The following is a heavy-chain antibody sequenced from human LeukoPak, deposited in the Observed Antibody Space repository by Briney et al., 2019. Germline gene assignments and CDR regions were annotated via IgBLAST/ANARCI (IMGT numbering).Heavy chain of an antibody. CDR3: ARVPLYTRSYYFDY. Sequence: GGSLRLSCAASGFTFSNAWMNWVRQAPGKGLEWVSYISSSSSIIYYADSVKGRFTISRDNAKNSLYLQMNSLRAEDTAVYYCARVPLYTRSYYFDYWGQGTLVTVSS. V-gene: IGHV3-48*01. J-gene: IGHJ4*02. CDR2: ISSSSSII. CDR1: GFTFSNAW. D-gene: IGHD6-13*01.